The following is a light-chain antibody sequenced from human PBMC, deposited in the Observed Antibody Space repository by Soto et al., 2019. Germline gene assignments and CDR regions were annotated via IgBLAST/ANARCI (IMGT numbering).Light chain of an antibody. V-gene: IGKV3-20*01. J-gene: IGKJ4*01. CDR2: GGS. CDR3: HQYCDSPPIT. Sequence: EIVLTQSPGTLSFSPGERATLSCRASQSISSTYIAWYQQKPGQAPRLLIYGGSSRATGIPDRFSGSGSGTDFTLTISGLEPEDFAVYYCHQYCDSPPITFGGGTKVEIK. CDR1: QSISSTY.